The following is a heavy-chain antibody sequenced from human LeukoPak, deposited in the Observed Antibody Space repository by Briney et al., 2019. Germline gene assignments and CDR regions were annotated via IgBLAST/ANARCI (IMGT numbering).Heavy chain of an antibody. D-gene: IGHD6-13*01. Sequence: SETLSPTCTVSGGSISSSSYYWGWIRQPPGKGLEWIGSIYYSGSTYYNPSLKSRVTISVDTSKNQFSLKLSSVTAADTAVYYCARRTGSSSWAYYYGMDVWGQGTTVTVSS. J-gene: IGHJ6*02. V-gene: IGHV4-39*01. CDR1: GGSISSSSYY. CDR2: IYYSGST. CDR3: ARRTGSSSWAYYYGMDV.